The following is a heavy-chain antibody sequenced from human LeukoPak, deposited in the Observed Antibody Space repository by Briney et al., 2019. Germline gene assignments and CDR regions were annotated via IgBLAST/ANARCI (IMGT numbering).Heavy chain of an antibody. CDR1: GGSFSGYY. CDR3: ARGHAQLWLNWFDP. J-gene: IGHJ5*02. D-gene: IGHD5-18*01. CDR2: INHSGST. V-gene: IGHV4-34*01. Sequence: SETLSLTCAVYGGSFSGYYWSWIRQPPGKGLEWIGEINHSGSTNYNPSLKSRVTISVDTSKNQFSLKLSSVTAADTAVYYCARGHAQLWLNWFDPWGQGNLVTVSS.